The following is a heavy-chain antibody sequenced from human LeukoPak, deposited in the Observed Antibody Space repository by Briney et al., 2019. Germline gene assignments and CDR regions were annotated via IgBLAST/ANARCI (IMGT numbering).Heavy chain of an antibody. J-gene: IGHJ4*02. CDR2: INTDASST. CDR1: GFTFSTYW. Sequence: GGSLRLSCAASGFTFSTYWMHWVRQAPGKGLVRVSRINTDASSTFYADSVKGRFTISRDNAKNTLYLQMNSLRAEDTAVYFCGGSTSSGSLGYWGQGTLVTVSS. CDR3: GGSTSSGSLGY. V-gene: IGHV3-74*01. D-gene: IGHD6-19*01.